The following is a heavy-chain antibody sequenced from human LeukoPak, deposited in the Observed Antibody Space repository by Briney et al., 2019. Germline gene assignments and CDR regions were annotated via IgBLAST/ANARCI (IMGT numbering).Heavy chain of an antibody. CDR2: IYPGDSDT. D-gene: IGHD4-23*01. CDR1: GYRFTSYW. V-gene: IGHV5-51*01. Sequence: GESLKISCKGSGYRFTSYWIGWVRQMPGKGLDLMGIIYPGDSDTRYSPSFQGQVTISADKSISAAYLQWSSLKASDTAMYYCARHTNDYGGYGDYWGQGTLVTVSS. J-gene: IGHJ4*02. CDR3: ARHTNDYGGYGDY.